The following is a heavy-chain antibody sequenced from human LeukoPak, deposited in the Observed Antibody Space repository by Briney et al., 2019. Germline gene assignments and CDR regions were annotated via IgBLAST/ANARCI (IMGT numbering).Heavy chain of an antibody. V-gene: IGHV4-39*01. CDR3: ARGQRGLPY. CDR2: IYYSGST. Sequence: PSETLSLTCTVSGGSISSSSYYWGWIRQPPGKGLEWIGSIYYSGSTYYNPSLKSRVTISVDTSKNQFSLKLSSVTAADTAMYYCARGQRGLPYWGQGTLVTVSS. CDR1: GGSISSSSYY. D-gene: IGHD3/OR15-3a*01. J-gene: IGHJ4*02.